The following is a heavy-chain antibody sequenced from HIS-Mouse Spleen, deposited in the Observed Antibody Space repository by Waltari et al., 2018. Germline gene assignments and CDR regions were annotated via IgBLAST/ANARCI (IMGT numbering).Heavy chain of an antibody. Sequence: EVQLVESGGGLVQPGRSVRLSCASSGFPFDDYAMHWVRQAPGKSLEWVSGISWNSGSIGYADSVKGRFTISRDNAKNSLYLQMNSLRAEDTALYYCAKDGRSLNYWGQGTLVTVSS. V-gene: IGHV3-9*01. J-gene: IGHJ4*02. CDR1: GFPFDDYA. CDR2: ISWNSGSI. CDR3: AKDGRSLNY.